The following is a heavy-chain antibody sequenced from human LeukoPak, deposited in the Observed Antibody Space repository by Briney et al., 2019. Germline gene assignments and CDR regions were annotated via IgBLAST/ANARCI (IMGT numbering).Heavy chain of an antibody. Sequence: PGGSLRLSCAASGFTFSSYAMSWVRQAPGKGLEWVSAISGSGGSTYYADSVKGRFTISRDNSKNTLYLQMNSLRAEDTAVYYCAKDGEKQQLVHHYYYYGMDVWGQGTTVTVSS. D-gene: IGHD6-13*01. CDR3: AKDGEKQQLVHHYYYYGMDV. V-gene: IGHV3-23*01. CDR2: ISGSGGST. CDR1: GFTFSSYA. J-gene: IGHJ6*02.